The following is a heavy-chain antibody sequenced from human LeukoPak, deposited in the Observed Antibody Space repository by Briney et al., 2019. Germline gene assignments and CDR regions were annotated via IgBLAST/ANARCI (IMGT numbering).Heavy chain of an antibody. CDR2: IYYSGST. Sequence: SETLSLTCTVSGGSISSGGYYWSWIRQHPGKGLEWIGYIYYSGSTYYNPSLKSRVTISVDTSKNQFSLKLSSVTAADTAVYYCARVDPDSSSTLEVFDYWGQGTLVTVSS. CDR1: GGSISSGGYY. J-gene: IGHJ4*02. V-gene: IGHV4-61*08. D-gene: IGHD6-6*01. CDR3: ARVDPDSSSTLEVFDY.